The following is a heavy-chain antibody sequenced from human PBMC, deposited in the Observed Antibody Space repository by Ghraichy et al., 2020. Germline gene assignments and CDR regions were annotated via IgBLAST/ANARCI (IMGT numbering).Heavy chain of an antibody. V-gene: IGHV1-69*13. D-gene: IGHD2-15*01. CDR2: IIPIFGTA. CDR3: ARGYCSGGSCYSDWYFDL. Sequence: SVKVSCKASGGTFSSYAISWVRQAPGQGLEWMGGIIPIFGTANYAQKFQGRVTITADESTSTAYMELGSLRSEDTAVYYCARGYCSGGSCYSDWYFDLWGRGTLVTVSS. J-gene: IGHJ2*01. CDR1: GGTFSSYA.